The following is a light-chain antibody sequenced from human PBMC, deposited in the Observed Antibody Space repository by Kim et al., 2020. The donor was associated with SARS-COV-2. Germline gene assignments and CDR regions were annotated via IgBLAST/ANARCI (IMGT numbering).Light chain of an antibody. CDR3: SSYTATNTLI. J-gene: IGLJ2*01. Sequence: GQSITISCTGTSSDVGGYNYVSWYQQHPGKAPKLMIYDVTNPPSGVSDRFSGSKSGKTASLSISGLQAEDEADYYCSSYTATNTLIFGGGTKVTVL. V-gene: IGLV2-14*03. CDR2: DVT. CDR1: SSDVGGYNY.